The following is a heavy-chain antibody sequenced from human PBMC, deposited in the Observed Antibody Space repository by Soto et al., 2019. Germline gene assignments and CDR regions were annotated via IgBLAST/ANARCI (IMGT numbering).Heavy chain of an antibody. CDR3: AALEYSSSSGLDY. CDR2: ISYDGRNK. V-gene: IGHV3-30*03. CDR1: GFTFSIYD. Sequence: PGGSLRLSCAASGFTFSIYDMHWVRQAPGKGLEWVALISYDGRNKFYSDSVKGRFTISRDNPKNTLYLQMNSLRGEDTAVYYCAALEYSSSSGLDYWGQGSLVTVSS. D-gene: IGHD6-6*01. J-gene: IGHJ4*02.